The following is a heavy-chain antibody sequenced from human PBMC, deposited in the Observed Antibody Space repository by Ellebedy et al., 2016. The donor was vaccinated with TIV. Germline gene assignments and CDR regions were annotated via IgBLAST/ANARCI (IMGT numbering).Heavy chain of an antibody. CDR2: MNPNSGNT. D-gene: IGHD2-2*01. J-gene: IGHJ3*02. Sequence: ASVKVSCKASGYTFTSYDINWVRQATGQGLEWMGWMNPNSGNTGYAQKFQGRVTMTRNTSISTAYMELSSLRSEDTAVYYCASFVVVPAAIGEAFDIWGQGTMVTVSS. CDR3: ASFVVVPAAIGEAFDI. CDR1: GYTFTSYD. V-gene: IGHV1-8*01.